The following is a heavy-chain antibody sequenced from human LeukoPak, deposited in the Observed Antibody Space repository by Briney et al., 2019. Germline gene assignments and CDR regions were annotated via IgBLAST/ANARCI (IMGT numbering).Heavy chain of an antibody. CDR2: IYYSGST. D-gene: IGHD2-15*01. Sequence: PSETLSLTCTVSGGSISSYYWSWIRQPAGKGLEWIGSIYYSGSTYYNPSLKSRVTISVDTSKNQFSLKLSSVTAADTAVYYCARQADCSGGSCYAYYYYYGMDVWGQGTTVTVSS. CDR3: ARQADCSGGSCYAYYYYYGMDV. V-gene: IGHV4-59*05. J-gene: IGHJ6*02. CDR1: GGSISSYY.